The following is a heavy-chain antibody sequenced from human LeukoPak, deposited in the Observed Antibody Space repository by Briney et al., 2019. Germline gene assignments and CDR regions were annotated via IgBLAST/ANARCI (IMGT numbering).Heavy chain of an antibody. J-gene: IGHJ5*02. CDR3: ARGVGAITLGYWFDP. Sequence: SETLSLTCTISGVSISSYYWSWIRQPPGKGLEWIGYIYYSGSTNYNPSLKSRVTISVDTSKNQFSLKLSSVTAADTAVYYCARGVGAITLGYWFDPWGQGTLVTVSS. D-gene: IGHD1-26*01. V-gene: IGHV4-59*01. CDR2: IYYSGST. CDR1: GVSISSYY.